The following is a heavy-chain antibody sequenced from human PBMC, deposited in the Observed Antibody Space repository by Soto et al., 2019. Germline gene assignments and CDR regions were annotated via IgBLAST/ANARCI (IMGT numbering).Heavy chain of an antibody. Sequence: SETLSLTXAVYGGSFSGYYWSWIRQPPGKGLEWIGEINHSGSTNYNPSLKSRVTISVDTSKNQFSLKLSSVTAADTAVYYCARGRDGYNSDYFDYWGQGTLVTVSS. J-gene: IGHJ4*02. CDR1: GGSFSGYY. D-gene: IGHD5-12*01. V-gene: IGHV4-34*01. CDR3: ARGRDGYNSDYFDY. CDR2: INHSGST.